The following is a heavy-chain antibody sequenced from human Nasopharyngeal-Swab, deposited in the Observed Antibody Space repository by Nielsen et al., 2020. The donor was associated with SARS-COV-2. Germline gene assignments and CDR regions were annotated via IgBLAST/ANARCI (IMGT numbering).Heavy chain of an antibody. CDR1: GGSFSGYS. CDR3: ARISGWYWLDP. Sequence: SEILSLTCAVYGGSFSGYSWIWVRQPPGKGLEWIGQIIHSGSTNYNPSLKSRVTISADTSKNQLSLKVNSVTAADTAVYYCARISGWYWLDPWGQGTLVTVSS. D-gene: IGHD6-19*01. CDR2: IIHSGST. V-gene: IGHV4-34*12. J-gene: IGHJ5*02.